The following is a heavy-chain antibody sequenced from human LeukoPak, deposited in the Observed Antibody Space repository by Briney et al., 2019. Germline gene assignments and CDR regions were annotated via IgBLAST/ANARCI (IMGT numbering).Heavy chain of an antibody. CDR3: AKDYLRWLQLSYAFDI. V-gene: IGHV3-30*18. CDR2: ISYDGSNK. J-gene: IGHJ3*02. D-gene: IGHD5-24*01. Sequence: GGSLRLSCAASGFTFSSYGMHWVRQAPSKGLEWVAVISYDGSNKYYADSVKGRFTISRDNSKNTLYLQMNSLRAEDTAVYYCAKDYLRWLQLSYAFDIWGQGTMVTVSS. CDR1: GFTFSSYG.